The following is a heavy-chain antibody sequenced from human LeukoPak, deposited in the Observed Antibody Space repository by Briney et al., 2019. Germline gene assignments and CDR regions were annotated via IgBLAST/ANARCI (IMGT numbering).Heavy chain of an antibody. Sequence: SETLSLTCTVSGGSISTYYWTWIRQPPGKGLEWIGYIYHSGSTNYNPSLKSRVTISVDTSKNQFSLKLSSVTAADTAVYYCARHKCTNGVCYTGFDYWGQGTLVTVSS. CDR3: ARHKCTNGVCYTGFDY. CDR1: GGSISTYY. V-gene: IGHV4-59*08. J-gene: IGHJ4*02. D-gene: IGHD2-8*01. CDR2: IYHSGST.